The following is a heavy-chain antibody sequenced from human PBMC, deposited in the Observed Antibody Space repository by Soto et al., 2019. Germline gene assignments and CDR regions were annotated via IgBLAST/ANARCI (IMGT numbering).Heavy chain of an antibody. Sequence: LSLTCTVSGGSISSGGYYWSWIRQHPGKGLEWIGYIHYSGSTYYNPSLKSRVTISVDTSKNQFSLKLSSVTAADTAVYYCAKFSYHDSSGYYFYWFDPWGQGALVTVSS. V-gene: IGHV4-31*03. CDR1: GGSISSGGYY. D-gene: IGHD3-22*01. CDR2: IHYSGST. J-gene: IGHJ5*02. CDR3: AKFSYHDSSGYYFYWFDP.